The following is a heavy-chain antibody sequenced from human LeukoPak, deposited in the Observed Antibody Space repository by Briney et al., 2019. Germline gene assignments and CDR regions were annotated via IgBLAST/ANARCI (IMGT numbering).Heavy chain of an antibody. V-gene: IGHV4-59*01. CDR3: VRWDSGMQAFDY. J-gene: IGHJ4*02. CDR2: VSDSGNT. D-gene: IGHD1-26*01. Sequence: SETLSLTCAVSGGSSSNYFRNWIRQPPGKGLEWIGYVSDSGNTDYNPALKSRVAISEDRSKNQVSLKVTSVTAADTAVYFCVRWDSGMQAFDYWSQGALVTVSS. CDR1: GGSSSNYF.